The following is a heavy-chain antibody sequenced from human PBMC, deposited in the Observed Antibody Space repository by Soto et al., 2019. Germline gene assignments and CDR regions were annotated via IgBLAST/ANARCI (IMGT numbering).Heavy chain of an antibody. CDR1: GGSFSNYG. V-gene: IGHV1-69*06. CDR3: ARESHEIEGVSVSVLGPFNWFGP. CDR2: INPFFGPA. Sequence: QVQLVQSGAEVKKPGSSVRVSCKTSGGSFSNYGISWVRQAPGPGLEGMGEINPFFGPANYARKFQGRITITSDRSPSTAYTALTSLTSEDTAASYCARESHEIEGVSVSVLGPFNWFGPWAQGTLVTVTS. D-gene: IGHD3-10*01. J-gene: IGHJ5*02.